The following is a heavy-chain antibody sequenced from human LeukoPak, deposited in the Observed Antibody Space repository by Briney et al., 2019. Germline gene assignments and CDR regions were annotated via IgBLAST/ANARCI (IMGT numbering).Heavy chain of an antibody. CDR2: IRSKAYGGTT. CDR1: GFTFGDYA. CDR3: TRDEIDYDILTGYSKGLGFDY. D-gene: IGHD3-9*01. J-gene: IGHJ4*02. Sequence: PGRSLRLSCTASGFTFGDYAMSWVRQAPGKGLEWVGFIRSKAYGGTTEYAASVKGRFTISRDDSKSIAYLQMNSLKTEDTAVYYCTRDEIDYDILTGYSKGLGFDYWGQGTLVTVYS. V-gene: IGHV3-49*04.